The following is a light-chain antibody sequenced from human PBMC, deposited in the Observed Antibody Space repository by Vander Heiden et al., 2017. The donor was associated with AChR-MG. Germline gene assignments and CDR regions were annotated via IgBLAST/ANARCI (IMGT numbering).Light chain of an antibody. J-gene: IGLJ3*02. Sequence: QSVLTPPPSVSAAPGPTVTISCTGGSSTIGEGYNVHWYQQLPGTAPKLLIYGNTKRPSGVPDRFSGSKSGTSATLAITGLQAEDEADYYCQTYDSRLSGWVFGGGTKLTVL. CDR2: GNT. V-gene: IGLV1-40*01. CDR1: SSTIGEGYN. CDR3: QTYDSRLSGWV.